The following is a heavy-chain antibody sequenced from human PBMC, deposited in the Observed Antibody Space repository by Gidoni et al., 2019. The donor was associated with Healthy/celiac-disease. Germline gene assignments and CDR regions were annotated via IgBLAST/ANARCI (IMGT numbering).Heavy chain of an antibody. Sequence: EVQLWEAGGGWVKPGGSLRIAWADSGVTLSSKARCWVRQAPGKWLEWVSAISGSGGSTYSADSVKGRFTISRDHSKNTLYLQMHRLRADDTAVYYCAKDERGYCTHCVCSGFAYWCQGTLVTVSS. J-gene: IGHJ4*02. D-gene: IGHD2-8*01. CDR3: AKDERGYCTHCVCSGFAY. CDR1: GVTLSSKA. V-gene: IGHV3-23*01. CDR2: ISGSGGST.